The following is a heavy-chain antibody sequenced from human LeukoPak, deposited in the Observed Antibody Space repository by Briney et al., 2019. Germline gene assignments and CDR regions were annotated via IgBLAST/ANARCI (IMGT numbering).Heavy chain of an antibody. CDR2: ISYDGSNK. Sequence: GGSLRLSCAASGFTFSSYGMHWVRQAPGKGLEWVAVISYDGSNKYYADSVKGRFTISRDNSKNTLYLQMNSLRAEDTAVYYCAKTMAVAGTIDYWGQGTLVTVSS. CDR3: AKTMAVAGTIDY. J-gene: IGHJ4*02. D-gene: IGHD6-19*01. CDR1: GFTFSSYG. V-gene: IGHV3-30*18.